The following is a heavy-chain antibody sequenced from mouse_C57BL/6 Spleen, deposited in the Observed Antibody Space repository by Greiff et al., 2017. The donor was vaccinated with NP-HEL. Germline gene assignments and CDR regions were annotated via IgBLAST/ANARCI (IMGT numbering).Heavy chain of an antibody. D-gene: IGHD2-2*01. Sequence: EVQLQQSVAELVRPGASVKLSCTASGFNIKNTYMHWVKQRPEQGLEWIGRIDPANGNTKYAPKFQGKATLTADTSSNPAYLQLSSLTSEDTAIYYCARSASTMVTNYFDYWGQGTTLTVSS. CDR2: IDPANGNT. CDR1: GFNIKNTY. V-gene: IGHV14-3*01. CDR3: ARSASTMVTNYFDY. J-gene: IGHJ2*01.